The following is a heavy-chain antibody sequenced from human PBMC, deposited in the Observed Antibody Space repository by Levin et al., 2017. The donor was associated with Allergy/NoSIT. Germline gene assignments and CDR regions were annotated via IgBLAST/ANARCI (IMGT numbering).Heavy chain of an antibody. CDR2: ISGSGAGT. Sequence: GGSLRLSCAASGFTLGSYAMNWVRQAPGKGLEWVSTISGSGAGTYYADSVKGRFTVSRDNSKNMLYLQMTSLRAEDTAVYYCAKDTVTSMFYYYGMDVWGQGTTVTVSS. CDR3: AKDTVTSMFYYYGMDV. CDR1: GFTLGSYA. J-gene: IGHJ6*02. D-gene: IGHD4-17*01. V-gene: IGHV3-23*01.